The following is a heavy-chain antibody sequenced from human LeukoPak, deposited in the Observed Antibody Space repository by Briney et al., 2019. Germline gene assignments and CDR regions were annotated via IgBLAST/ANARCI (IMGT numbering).Heavy chain of an antibody. D-gene: IGHD6-19*01. J-gene: IGHJ6*02. CDR1: GDSVSGVY. V-gene: IGHV4-59*02. Sequence: SETLSLTCTVSGDSVSGVYWSWIRQPPGKGLEWIGYIYYSGSTNYNPSLKSRVTISVDTSKNQFSLKLSSVTAADTAVYYCARARRFSSGWYLSDYGMDVWGQGTTVTVSS. CDR2: IYYSGST. CDR3: ARARRFSSGWYLSDYGMDV.